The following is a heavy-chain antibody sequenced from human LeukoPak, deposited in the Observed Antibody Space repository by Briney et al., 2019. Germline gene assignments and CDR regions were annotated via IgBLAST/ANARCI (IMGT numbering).Heavy chain of an antibody. D-gene: IGHD3-9*01. CDR1: GYTFTSYY. J-gene: IGHJ4*02. CDR3: ARVPRRLVVYNGPNRGYYFDY. CDR2: INPSGVST. V-gene: IGHV1-46*01. Sequence: ASVKVSCKASGYTFTSYYMHWVRQAPGQGLEWMGIINPSGVSTSYAQKFQGRVTMTRDTSTSTVYMELSSLRSEDTAVYYCARVPRRLVVYNGPNRGYYFDYWGQGTLVTVSS.